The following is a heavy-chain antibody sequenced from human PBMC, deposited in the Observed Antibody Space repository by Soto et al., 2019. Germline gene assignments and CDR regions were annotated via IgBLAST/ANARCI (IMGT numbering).Heavy chain of an antibody. J-gene: IGHJ6*02. CDR3: AREPYDILTGYYNSLYYYYGMDV. Sequence: GASVKVSCKASGSAFKTYDIHWVRQATGQGLEWMGRIIPILGIANYAQKFQGRVTITADKSTSTAYMELSSLRSEDTAVYYCAREPYDILTGYYNSLYYYYGMDVWGQGTTVTVSS. D-gene: IGHD3-9*01. CDR1: GSAFKTYD. CDR2: IIPILGIA. V-gene: IGHV1-69*04.